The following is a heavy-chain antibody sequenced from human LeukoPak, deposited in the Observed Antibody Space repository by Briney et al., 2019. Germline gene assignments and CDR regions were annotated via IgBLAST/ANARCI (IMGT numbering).Heavy chain of an antibody. CDR2: IYYSGST. D-gene: IGHD3-10*02. Sequence: SETLSLTCTVSGGSISSSSYYWGWIRQPPGKGLEWIGSIYYSGSTYYNPSLKSRVTISVDTSKNQFSLKLSSVTAADTAVYYCARVERAMLNWFDPWGQGTLVTVSS. CDR1: GGSISSSSYY. CDR3: ARVERAMLNWFDP. J-gene: IGHJ5*02. V-gene: IGHV4-39*07.